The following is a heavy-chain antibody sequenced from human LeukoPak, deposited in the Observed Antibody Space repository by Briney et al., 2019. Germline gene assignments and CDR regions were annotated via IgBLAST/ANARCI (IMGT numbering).Heavy chain of an antibody. CDR2: INHSGST. Sequence: KTSETLSLTCAVYGGSFSGYYWSWIRQPPGKGLEWIGEINHSGSTNYNPSLKSRVTISVDTSKNQFSLKLSSVTAADTAVYYCASLKTAMVTESPYYYYYYGMDVWGQGTTVTVSS. D-gene: IGHD5-18*01. J-gene: IGHJ6*02. CDR1: GGSFSGYY. V-gene: IGHV4-34*01. CDR3: ASLKTAMVTESPYYYYYYGMDV.